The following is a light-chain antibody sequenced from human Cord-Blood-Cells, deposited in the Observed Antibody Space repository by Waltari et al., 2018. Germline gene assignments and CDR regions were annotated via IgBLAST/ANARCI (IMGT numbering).Light chain of an antibody. CDR1: SSDVGGYNY. J-gene: IGLJ1*01. V-gene: IGLV2-8*01. CDR2: EVS. CDR3: SSYAGSNNYV. Sequence: QSALTQPPSASGSPGPSVTISCTGTSSDVGGYNYVSWYQQHPGKAPKLILYEVSKRPSGVPDRFSGSKSGNTASVTVCGLQAEDEADYYCSSYAGSNNYVYETGTKVTVL.